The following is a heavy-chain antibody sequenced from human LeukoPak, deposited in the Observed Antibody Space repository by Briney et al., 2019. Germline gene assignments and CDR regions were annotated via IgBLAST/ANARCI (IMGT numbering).Heavy chain of an antibody. Sequence: GGSLRLSCSASGFIFSNYWMSWVRQAPEKGLEWVSTISGSGGGTYYADSVKGRFTISRDDSKNTLYLQIHSRRAEDTAVYYCVKDLGRYRNNCFDYWGQGTLVTVSS. CDR1: GFIFSNYW. J-gene: IGHJ4*02. CDR3: VKDLGRYRNNCFDY. D-gene: IGHD1-26*01. CDR2: ISGSGGGT. V-gene: IGHV3-23*01.